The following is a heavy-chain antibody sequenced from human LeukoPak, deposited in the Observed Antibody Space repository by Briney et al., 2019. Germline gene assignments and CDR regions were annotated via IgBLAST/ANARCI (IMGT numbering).Heavy chain of an antibody. CDR3: ARGGPDTTRDFRYFDY. CDR2: INPSGGST. Sequence: GASVKVSCKASGYTFTSYYMHWVRQAPGQGLEWMGIINPSGGSTSYAQKFQGRVTMTRDTSTSTVYVELSSLRSEDTAVYYCARGGPDTTRDFRYFDYWGQGTLVTVSS. V-gene: IGHV1-46*01. J-gene: IGHJ4*02. CDR1: GYTFTSYY. D-gene: IGHD1-14*01.